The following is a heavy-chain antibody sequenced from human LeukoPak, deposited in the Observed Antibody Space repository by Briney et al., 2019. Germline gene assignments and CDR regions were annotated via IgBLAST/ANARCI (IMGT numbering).Heavy chain of an antibody. CDR2: IYYSGST. CDR3: ARLRQQLANY. J-gene: IGHJ4*02. Sequence: SETLSLTCTVSGGSISSNSYSWGWLRQPPGKGLEWIGSIYYSGSTYYNPSLKSRVTISVDTSKNPFSLNLSSVTAADTAVYYCARLRQQLANYWGQGTLVTVSS. CDR1: GGSISSNSYS. D-gene: IGHD6-13*01. V-gene: IGHV4-39*01.